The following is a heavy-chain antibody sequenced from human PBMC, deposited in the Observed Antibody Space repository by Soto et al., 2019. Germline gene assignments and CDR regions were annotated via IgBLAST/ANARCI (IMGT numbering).Heavy chain of an antibody. Sequence: GSVKVSCKASGYTFTSYAMHWVRQAPGQRLEWMGWINAGNGNTKYSQKFQGRVTITRDTSASTAYMELSSLRSEDTAVYYCARAYIVVVPAAAGGYYYYMDVWGKGTTVTVSS. D-gene: IGHD2-2*01. CDR2: INAGNGNT. CDR1: GYTFTSYA. V-gene: IGHV1-3*01. J-gene: IGHJ6*03. CDR3: ARAYIVVVPAAAGGYYYYMDV.